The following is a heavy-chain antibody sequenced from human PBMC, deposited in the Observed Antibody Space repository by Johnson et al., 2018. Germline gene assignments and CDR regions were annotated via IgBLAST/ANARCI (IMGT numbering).Heavy chain of an antibody. J-gene: IGHJ6*02. CDR2: ISYDGSNK. V-gene: IGHV3-30*03. Sequence: QVQLVESGGGVVQPGRSLRLSCAASGFTFTSYVMYWVRQAPGKGLEWVAVISYDGSNKYYADSVKGRFTISRDNSKNTLYLQMNSLRAEDTAVYYCARDLSVSVWGQGTTVTVSS. CDR1: GFTFTSYV. CDR3: ARDLSVSV.